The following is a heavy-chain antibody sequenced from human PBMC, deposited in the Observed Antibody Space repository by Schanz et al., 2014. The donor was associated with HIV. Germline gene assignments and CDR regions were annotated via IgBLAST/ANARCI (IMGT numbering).Heavy chain of an antibody. CDR2: IYYSGST. V-gene: IGHV4-31*03. D-gene: IGHD3-22*01. J-gene: IGHJ3*02. CDR3: ARGYYDSSGYIHAFDI. CDR1: GGSISSGDYY. Sequence: QVQLEESGPGLVKPSQTLSLTCTVSGGSISSGDYYWSWIRQHPVKGLEWIGYIYYSGSTYYNPSLKSRVTISVDTSKNQFSLKLSSVTAADTAVYYCARGYYDSSGYIHAFDIWGQGTMVTVSS.